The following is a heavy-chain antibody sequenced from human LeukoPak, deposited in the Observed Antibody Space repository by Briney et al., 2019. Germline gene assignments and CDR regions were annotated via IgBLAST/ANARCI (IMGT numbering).Heavy chain of an antibody. V-gene: IGHV6-1*01. D-gene: IGHD3-10*01. CDR2: TYYRSKWYS. CDR3: ARPGGHFDY. CDR1: GDSVSSNCAA. J-gene: IGHJ4*02. Sequence: SQTLSLTCAISGDSVSSNCAAWNWIRQSPSRGLEWLGRTYYRSKWYSEYAVSVRGRTTINPDTSKNQFSLQLKSVTPEDTAVYYCARPGGHFDYWGQGTLVTASS.